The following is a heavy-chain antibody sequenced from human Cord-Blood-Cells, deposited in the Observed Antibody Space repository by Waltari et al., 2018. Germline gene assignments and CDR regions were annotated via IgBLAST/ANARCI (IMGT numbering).Heavy chain of an antibody. Sequence: QVQLQQWGAGLLQPSETLSLTCAVYGGSFSGYYWSWIREPPGKGLEWIGEINHSGRTNYNPSLKSRVTISVDTSKNQFSLKLSSVTAADTAVYYCARVAGDLAAYWYFDLWGRGTLVTVSS. D-gene: IGHD7-27*01. V-gene: IGHV4-34*01. CDR3: ARVAGDLAAYWYFDL. CDR1: GGSFSGYY. J-gene: IGHJ2*01. CDR2: INHSGRT.